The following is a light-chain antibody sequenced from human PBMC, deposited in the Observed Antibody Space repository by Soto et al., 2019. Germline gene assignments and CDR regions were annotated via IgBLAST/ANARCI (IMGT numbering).Light chain of an antibody. J-gene: IGKJ1*01. V-gene: IGKV4-1*01. CDR3: QHYNSYSEA. Sequence: DIVMTQSPDSLTVSLGGRATINCRSSQSVLYSSNNKNYLAWYQQKAGQPPRLLINWASTRDSGVPDRFSGSGSGTEFTLTISSLQPDDFATYYCQHYNSYSEAFGQGTKVELK. CDR2: WAS. CDR1: QSVLYSSNNKNY.